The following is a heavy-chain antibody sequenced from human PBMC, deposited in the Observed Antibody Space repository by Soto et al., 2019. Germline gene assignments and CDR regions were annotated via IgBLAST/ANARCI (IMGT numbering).Heavy chain of an antibody. CDR1: GFTCSTYA. J-gene: IGHJ4*02. Sequence: EVQLLESGGGLVQPGGSLRLSCAASGFTCSTYAMAWVRQAPGQGLEWVSGISGSGGRIYYADSVQGRFTISRDNTKNTLYVQMNSLRAEDTAVYYCAKRYYSDRGGYASLFDDWGQGTLVTVSS. CDR3: AKRYYSDRGGYASLFDD. D-gene: IGHD3-22*01. CDR2: ISGSGGRI. V-gene: IGHV3-23*01.